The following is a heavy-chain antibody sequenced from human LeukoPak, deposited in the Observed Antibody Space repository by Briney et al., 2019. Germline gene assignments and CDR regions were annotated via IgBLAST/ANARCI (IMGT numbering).Heavy chain of an antibody. Sequence: LGESLKISCKGSGYSFTIYWIGWVRQMPGKGLEWMGIIYPGDSDTRYSPSFQGQVTISADKSISTAYLQWSSLKASDTAMYYCARPILSSGWYVDYWGQGTLVTVSS. CDR1: GYSFTIYW. J-gene: IGHJ4*02. CDR3: ARPILSSGWYVDY. D-gene: IGHD6-19*01. CDR2: IYPGDSDT. V-gene: IGHV5-51*01.